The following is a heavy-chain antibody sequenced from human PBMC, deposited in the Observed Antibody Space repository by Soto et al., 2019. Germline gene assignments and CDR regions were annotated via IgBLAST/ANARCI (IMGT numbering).Heavy chain of an antibody. Sequence: LSLTCAAYGGSFSGYYWSWIRQPPGKGLEWIGEINHSGSTNYNPSLKSRVTISVDTSKNQFSLKLSSVTAADAAVYYCARGEGYCSSTSCLIFDYWGQGTLVTVSS. V-gene: IGHV4-34*01. D-gene: IGHD2-2*01. CDR2: INHSGST. J-gene: IGHJ4*02. CDR1: GGSFSGYY. CDR3: ARGEGYCSSTSCLIFDY.